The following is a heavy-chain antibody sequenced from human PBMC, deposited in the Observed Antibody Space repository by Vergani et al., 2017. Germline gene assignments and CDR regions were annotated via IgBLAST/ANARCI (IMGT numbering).Heavy chain of an antibody. V-gene: IGHV4-61*02. CDR1: GGSISSGSYY. Sequence: QVQLQESGPGLVKPSQTLSLTCTVSGGSISSGSYYWSWIRQPAGKGLEWIGRIYTSGSTNYNPSLKSRVTISVDTSKNQFSLELSSVTAADTAVYYCARDLTSTNSYWYFDLWGRGTLVTVSS. D-gene: IGHD4/OR15-4a*01. CDR2: IYTSGST. CDR3: ARDLTSTNSYWYFDL. J-gene: IGHJ2*01.